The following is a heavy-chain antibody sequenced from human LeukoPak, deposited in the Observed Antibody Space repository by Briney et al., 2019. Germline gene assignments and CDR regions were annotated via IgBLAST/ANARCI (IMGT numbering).Heavy chain of an antibody. V-gene: IGHV6-1*01. CDR1: GDCVSSSSPT. D-gene: IGHD3-16*01. CDR2: TYYRSKWYN. J-gene: IGHJ4*02. CDR3: ARFLGAALDY. Sequence: SQTLSLTCAISGDCVSSSSPTWNWIRQSPSRGLEWLGRTYYRSKWYNDYAVSVKSRITINSDTSNNQFSLQLNSVTPEDTAVYYCARFLGAALDYWGQGILVTVSS.